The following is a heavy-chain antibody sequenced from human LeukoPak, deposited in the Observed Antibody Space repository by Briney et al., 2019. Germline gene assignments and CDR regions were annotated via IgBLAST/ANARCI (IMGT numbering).Heavy chain of an antibody. J-gene: IGHJ4*02. CDR2: IKQDGSEK. D-gene: IGHD3-3*01. Sequence: PGGSLRLSCAASRFTFSSYWMSWVRQAPGKGLEWVANIKQDGSEKYYVDSVKGRFTISRDNAKNSLYLQMNSLRAEDTAVYYCARVNFLEWLLSDYWGQGTLVTVSS. CDR3: ARVNFLEWLLSDY. CDR1: RFTFSSYW. V-gene: IGHV3-7*01.